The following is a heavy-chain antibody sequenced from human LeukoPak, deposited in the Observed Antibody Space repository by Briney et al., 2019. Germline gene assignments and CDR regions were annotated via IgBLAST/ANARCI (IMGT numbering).Heavy chain of an antibody. J-gene: IGHJ4*02. CDR3: ARGRRSSLVY. D-gene: IGHD6-13*01. V-gene: IGHV4-34*01. CDR2: INHSGST. Sequence: SETLSLTCAVYGGSFSGYYWSWIRKPPGKGLEWIGEINHSGSTNYNPSLKSRVTISVDTSKNQFSLKLSSVTAADTAVYYCARGRRSSLVYWGQGTMVTISS. CDR1: GGSFSGYY.